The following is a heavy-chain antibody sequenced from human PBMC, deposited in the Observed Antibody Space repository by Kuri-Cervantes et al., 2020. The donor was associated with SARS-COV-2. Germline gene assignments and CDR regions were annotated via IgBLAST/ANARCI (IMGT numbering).Heavy chain of an antibody. J-gene: IGHJ6*02. D-gene: IGHD1-7*01. CDR3: AKDPTATTEYYYAMDV. V-gene: IGHV3-64*04. Sequence: GGSLRLSCSASGFTFSSYAMHWVRQAPGKGLEYVSAISSNGGSTYYADSVKGRFTISRDNTKNTLYLQMNSLRAEDTAVYFCAKDPTATTEYYYAMDVWGQGTTVTVSS. CDR2: ISSNGGST. CDR1: GFTFSSYA.